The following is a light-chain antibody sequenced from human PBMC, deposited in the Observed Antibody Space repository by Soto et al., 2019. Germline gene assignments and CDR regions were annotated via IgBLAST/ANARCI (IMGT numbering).Light chain of an antibody. CDR3: LQDYNYPFT. J-gene: IGKJ4*01. CDR2: SSS. CDR1: QPISND. V-gene: IGKV1-6*01. Sequence: IQVTQSPSSLSASVGDRVTITCRASQPISNDLGWFQQKPGKAPKLLIFSSSTLQSGVPSRFSGSGSGTEFSLTISSLQPEDFATYFCLQDYNYPFTFGGGTKVE.